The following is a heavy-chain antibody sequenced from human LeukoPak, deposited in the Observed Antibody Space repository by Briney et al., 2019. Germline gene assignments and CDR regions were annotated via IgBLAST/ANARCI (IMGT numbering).Heavy chain of an antibody. V-gene: IGHV3-7*01. Sequence: GGSLRLSCAASGFTFSSYWMTWVRQAPGKGLEWVANINPDGSEKYYVDSVKGRFTISRDNAKNSLSLQMNSLRAEDTAVYYCAKDRGTYYDSSGSSNWGQGTLVTVSS. CDR3: AKDRGTYYDSSGSSN. D-gene: IGHD3-22*01. CDR1: GFTFSSYW. J-gene: IGHJ4*02. CDR2: INPDGSEK.